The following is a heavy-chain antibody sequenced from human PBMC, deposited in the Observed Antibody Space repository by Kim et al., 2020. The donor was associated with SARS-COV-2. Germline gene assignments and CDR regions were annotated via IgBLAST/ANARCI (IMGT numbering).Heavy chain of an antibody. CDR2: IIPIFGTA. Sequence: SVKVSCKASGGTFSSYAISWVRQAPGQGLEWMGGIIPIFGTANYAQKFQGRVTITADESTSTAYMELSSLRSEDTAVYYCARKGDYDYIWGSYNSMDVWGKGTTVTVSS. CDR1: GGTFSSYA. D-gene: IGHD3-16*01. J-gene: IGHJ6*04. V-gene: IGHV1-69*13. CDR3: ARKGDYDYIWGSYNSMDV.